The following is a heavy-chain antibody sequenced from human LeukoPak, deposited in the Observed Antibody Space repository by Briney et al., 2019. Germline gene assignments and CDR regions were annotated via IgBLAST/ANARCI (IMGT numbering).Heavy chain of an antibody. Sequence: ASVKVSCKASGYTFTGYYMHWVRQAPGQGLEWKGWINPNSGGTNYAQKFQGRVTMTRDTSISTAYMELSRLRSDDTAVYYCARQTVTTNYYGMDVWGQGTTVTVSS. J-gene: IGHJ6*02. V-gene: IGHV1-2*02. D-gene: IGHD4-17*01. CDR3: ARQTVTTNYYGMDV. CDR1: GYTFTGYY. CDR2: INPNSGGT.